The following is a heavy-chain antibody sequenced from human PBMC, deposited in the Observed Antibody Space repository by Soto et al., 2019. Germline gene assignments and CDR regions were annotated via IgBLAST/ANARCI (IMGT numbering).Heavy chain of an antibody. D-gene: IGHD6-13*01. CDR3: ARGSIAAAGTFDY. V-gene: IGHV1-2*04. Sequence: ASVKVSCKASGYTFTNFGISWVRQAPGQGLEWMGWINPNSGGTNYAQKFQGWVTMTRDTSISTAYMELSSLRSDDTAVYYCARGSIAAAGTFDYWGHGTLVTVSP. J-gene: IGHJ4*01. CDR2: INPNSGGT. CDR1: GYTFTNFG.